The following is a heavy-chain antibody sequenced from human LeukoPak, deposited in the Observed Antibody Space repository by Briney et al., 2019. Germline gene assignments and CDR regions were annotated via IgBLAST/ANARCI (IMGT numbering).Heavy chain of an antibody. Sequence: ASVKVSFTASGYTFTSYGISWVRQAPGQGLEWMGRISAYNGNTNYAQKLQGRVTMTTDTSTSTAYMELRSLRSDDTAVYYCARDGDYDFWSGYYYYYYYGMDVWGQGTTVTVSS. D-gene: IGHD3-3*01. CDR3: ARDGDYDFWSGYYYYYYYGMDV. CDR1: GYTFTSYG. CDR2: ISAYNGNT. V-gene: IGHV1-18*01. J-gene: IGHJ6*02.